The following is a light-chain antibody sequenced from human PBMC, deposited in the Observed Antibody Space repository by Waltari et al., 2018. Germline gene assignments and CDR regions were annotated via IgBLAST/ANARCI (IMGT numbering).Light chain of an antibody. Sequence: DVVMPQYPLSMPVTIGQPASISCRSSQSLVYSDGNTYLNWFQQRPGQSPRRLIYKVSNRDSGVPDRFSGSGSGTDFTLKISRVEAEDVGVYYCMQGTHLYTFGQGTKLEIK. CDR2: KVS. CDR3: MQGTHLYT. CDR1: QSLVYSDGNTY. J-gene: IGKJ2*01. V-gene: IGKV2-30*01.